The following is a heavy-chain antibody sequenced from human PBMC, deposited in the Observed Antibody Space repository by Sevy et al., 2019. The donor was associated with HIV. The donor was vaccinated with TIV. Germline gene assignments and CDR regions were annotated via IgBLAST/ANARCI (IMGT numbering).Heavy chain of an antibody. Sequence: SETLSLTCAVYGGSFSGYYWSWIRQPPGKGLEWIGEINHSGSTNYNPSLKSRVTISVDTSKNQFSLKLSSGTAADTAVYYCAAHGYCSSTSCPLAYYYYGMDVWGQGTTVTVSS. CDR3: AAHGYCSSTSCPLAYYYYGMDV. CDR2: INHSGST. CDR1: GGSFSGYY. D-gene: IGHD2-2*03. V-gene: IGHV4-34*01. J-gene: IGHJ6*02.